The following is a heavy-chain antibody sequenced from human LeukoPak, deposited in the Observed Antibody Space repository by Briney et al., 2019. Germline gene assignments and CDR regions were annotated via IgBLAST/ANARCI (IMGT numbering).Heavy chain of an antibody. CDR1: GFTFSIYA. V-gene: IGHV3-23*01. J-gene: IGHJ4*02. D-gene: IGHD3-9*01. Sequence: GGSLRLSCAASGFTFSIYAMSWVRQAPGKGLGWVSVISGSGGSTHYADAVKGRFTISRDSAKNTLYLQMNSLRAEDTAVYYCARDRSILTGYYLGWGQGTLVTVSS. CDR3: ARDRSILTGYYLG. CDR2: ISGSGGST.